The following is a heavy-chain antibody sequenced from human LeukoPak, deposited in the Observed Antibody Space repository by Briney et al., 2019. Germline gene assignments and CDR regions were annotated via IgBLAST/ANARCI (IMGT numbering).Heavy chain of an antibody. D-gene: IGHD6-6*01. J-gene: IGHJ5*02. CDR2: ISYDGSNK. CDR3: AKDLREQLVESFWGWFDP. CDR1: GFTFSSYG. V-gene: IGHV3-30*18. Sequence: GRSLRLSCAASGFTFSSYGMHWVRQAPVKGLEWVAVISYDGSNKYYADSVKGRFTISRDNSKNTLYLQMNSLRAEDTAVYYCAKDLREQLVESFWGWFDPWGQGTLVTVSS.